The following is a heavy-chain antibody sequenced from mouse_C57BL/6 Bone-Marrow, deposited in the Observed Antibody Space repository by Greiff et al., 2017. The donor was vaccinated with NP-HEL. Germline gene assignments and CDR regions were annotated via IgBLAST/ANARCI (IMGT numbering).Heavy chain of an antibody. Sequence: QVQLQQSGAELARPGASVKMSCKASGYTFTSYTMHWVKQRPGQGLEWIGYINPSSGYTKYNQKFKDKATLTADKSSSTAYMQLSSLTSEDSAVYYCARHDGYYWAMDYWGQGTSVTVSS. CDR2: INPSSGYT. D-gene: IGHD2-3*01. CDR1: GYTFTSYT. J-gene: IGHJ4*01. CDR3: ARHDGYYWAMDY. V-gene: IGHV1-4*01.